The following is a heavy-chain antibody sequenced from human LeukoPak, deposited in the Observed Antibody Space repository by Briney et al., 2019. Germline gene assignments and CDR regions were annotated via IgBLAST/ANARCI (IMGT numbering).Heavy chain of an antibody. CDR2: ISSSSSYI. Sequence: GGSLRLSCAASGFTFSSYSMNWVRQAPGKGLEWVSSISSSSSYIYYADSVKGRFTISRDNAKNSLYLQMNSLRAEDTAVYYCASAREWGLLRTWGQGNLVTVSS. D-gene: IGHD3-22*01. CDR1: GFTFSSYS. CDR3: ASAREWGLLRT. V-gene: IGHV3-21*01. J-gene: IGHJ5*02.